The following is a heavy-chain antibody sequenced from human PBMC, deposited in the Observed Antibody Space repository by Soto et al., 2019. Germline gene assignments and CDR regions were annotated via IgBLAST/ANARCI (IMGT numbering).Heavy chain of an antibody. CDR1: GFTFSSYA. V-gene: IGHV3-23*01. Sequence: EVQLLESGGGLVQPGGSLRLSCAASGFTFSSYAMSWVRQAPGKGLEWVSAISGSGGSTYYADSVKGRFTISRDNSMKTLYLQMNSLRAEDTAVYYCAKDSLWFGELMYANWFDPWGQGTLVTVSS. CDR2: ISGSGGST. CDR3: AKDSLWFGELMYANWFDP. J-gene: IGHJ5*02. D-gene: IGHD3-10*01.